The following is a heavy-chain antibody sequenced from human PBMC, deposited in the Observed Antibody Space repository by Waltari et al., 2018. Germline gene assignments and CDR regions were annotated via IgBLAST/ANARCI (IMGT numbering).Heavy chain of an antibody. CDR3: ARDGGYSYTSSVFDY. Sequence: QVQLQESGPGLVKPSETLSLTCTVSGYSISSGYYWGWIRQPPGKGLEWIGTIYHSGSTYYNPSLGSRVTISVDTSRNQFSLKLTSVTAADTAVYYCARDGGYSYTSSVFDYWGQGTPVTVSS. J-gene: IGHJ4*02. V-gene: IGHV4-38-2*02. D-gene: IGHD6-6*01. CDR2: IYHSGST. CDR1: GYSISSGYY.